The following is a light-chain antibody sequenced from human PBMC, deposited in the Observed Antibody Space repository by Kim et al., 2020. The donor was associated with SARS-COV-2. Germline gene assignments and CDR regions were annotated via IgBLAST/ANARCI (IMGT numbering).Light chain of an antibody. Sequence: DIQMTQSPSSLSASVGDRVTITCRASQDIRKGLAWYQQKPGKAPKRLIHVATSLQSGVPSRFSGSGSGTEFTLTISSLQAEDLATYYCKQFNSFPLTFGGGTKVDIK. J-gene: IGKJ4*01. CDR2: VAT. CDR1: QDIRKG. V-gene: IGKV1-17*01. CDR3: KQFNSFPLT.